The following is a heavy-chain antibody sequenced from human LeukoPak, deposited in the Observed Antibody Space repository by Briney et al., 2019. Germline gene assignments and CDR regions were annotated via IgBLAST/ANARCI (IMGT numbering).Heavy chain of an antibody. CDR2: MNPNSGNT. J-gene: IGHJ6*02. Sequence: GASVKVSCKASGYTFTSYYMHWVRQATGQGLEWMGWMNPNSGNTGYAQKFQGRVTMTRNTSISTAYMELSSLRSEDTAVYYCASVFGYSSSWYPLYYYYGMDVWGQGTTVTVSS. D-gene: IGHD6-13*01. CDR1: GYTFTSYY. CDR3: ASVFGYSSSWYPLYYYYGMDV. V-gene: IGHV1-8*02.